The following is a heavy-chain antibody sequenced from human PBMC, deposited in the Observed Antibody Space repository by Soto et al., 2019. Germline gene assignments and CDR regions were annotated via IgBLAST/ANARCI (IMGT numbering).Heavy chain of an antibody. V-gene: IGHV1-8*01. CDR3: ARLGHYDFWSGYYPYYYYYYMDV. CDR1: GYTFTSYD. Sequence: QVQLVQSGAEVKKPGASVKVSCKASGYTFTSYDINWVRQATGQGLEWMGRMNPNSGNTGYAQNFQGRVTMTRNTSICKAYIELSSLRAEDTAVYYCARLGHYDFWSGYYPYYYYYYMDVWGKGTTVTVSS. J-gene: IGHJ6*03. D-gene: IGHD3-3*01. CDR2: MNPNSGNT.